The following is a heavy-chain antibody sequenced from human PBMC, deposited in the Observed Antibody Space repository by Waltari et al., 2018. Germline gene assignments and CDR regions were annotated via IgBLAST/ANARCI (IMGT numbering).Heavy chain of an antibody. D-gene: IGHD1-26*01. CDR3: ARVLGATISGEALDV. J-gene: IGHJ3*01. Sequence: QVQLQESGPGLVKPSETLSLTCAVSGYSIRSGYNWGWIRQPPGKGLEWIGNIYHNGRSYYNPSLKSRVTISLDMSKNQFSLNLNSVTAADTAVYFCARVLGATISGEALDVWGQGTLVTVSS. CDR1: GYSIRSGYN. V-gene: IGHV4-38-2*01. CDR2: IYHNGRS.